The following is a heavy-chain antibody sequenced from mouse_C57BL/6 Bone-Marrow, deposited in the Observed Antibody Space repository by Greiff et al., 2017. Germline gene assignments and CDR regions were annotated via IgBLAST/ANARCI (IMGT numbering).Heavy chain of an antibody. D-gene: IGHD1-1*01. Sequence: QVQLQQSGAELARPGASVKLSCKASGYTFTSYGISWVKQRTGQGLEGIGEIYPRSGNTYYNEKFKGKATLTADKSSSTAYMELRSLTSGDSAVYFCAGGRRSYYGSTWFAYWGQGTLVTVSA. J-gene: IGHJ3*01. CDR1: GYTFTSYG. V-gene: IGHV1-81*01. CDR3: AGGRRSYYGSTWFAY. CDR2: IYPRSGNT.